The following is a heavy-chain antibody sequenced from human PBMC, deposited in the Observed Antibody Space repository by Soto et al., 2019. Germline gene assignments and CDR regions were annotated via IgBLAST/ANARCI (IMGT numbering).Heavy chain of an antibody. V-gene: IGHV1-3*01. J-gene: IGHJ3*02. CDR2: INAGNGNT. Sequence: HVQLVQSGAEVKNPGASVKVSCKTSGYTFSNYAMHWVRQAPGQRLEWMGWINAGNGNTKYSHNFKGRVAITSDTSANTAYLELSSLRSEDTAVYYCARDQDVDSTMLDAFDIWGQGTMVTVSS. CDR1: GYTFSNYA. CDR3: ARDQDVDSTMLDAFDI. D-gene: IGHD2-8*01.